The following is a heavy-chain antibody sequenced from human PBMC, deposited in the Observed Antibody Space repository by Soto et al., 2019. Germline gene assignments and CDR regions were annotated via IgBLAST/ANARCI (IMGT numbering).Heavy chain of an antibody. CDR3: ARRIAPPKNWFDP. D-gene: IGHD6-6*01. Sequence: ASVKVSCKASGYTFTSYYMHWVRQAPGQRLEWMGWINAGNGNTKYSQKFQGRVTITRDTSASTAYMELSSLRSEDTAVYYCARRIAPPKNWFDPWGQGTLVTVSS. V-gene: IGHV1-3*01. CDR2: INAGNGNT. CDR1: GYTFTSYY. J-gene: IGHJ5*02.